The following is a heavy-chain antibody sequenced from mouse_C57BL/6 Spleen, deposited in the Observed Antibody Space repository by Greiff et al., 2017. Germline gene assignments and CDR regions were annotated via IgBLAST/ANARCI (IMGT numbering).Heavy chain of an antibody. CDR1: GYTFTSYW. CDR3: ARSIGMVTRGFAY. CDR2: IYPSDSGT. D-gene: IGHD2-2*01. J-gene: IGHJ3*01. V-gene: IGHV1-52*01. Sequence: QVQLQQPGPELVKPGSSVKLSCKASGYTFTSYWMTWVKQRPIQGLEWIGNIYPSDSGTHYNQKFKDKATLTVDKSSSTAYIQSSSLTSEDSAVFYCARSIGMVTRGFAYWGQGTLVTVSA.